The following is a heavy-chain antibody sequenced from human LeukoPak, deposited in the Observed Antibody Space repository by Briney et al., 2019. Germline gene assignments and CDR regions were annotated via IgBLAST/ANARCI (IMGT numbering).Heavy chain of an antibody. CDR1: GGSISSGGYY. CDR2: IYYSGST. Sequence: SQTLSLTCTVSGGSISSGGYYWSWIRQPPGKGLEWIGYIYYSGSTNYNPSLKSRVTISVDTSKNQFSLKLSSVTAADTAVYYCARGSSWYRDAFDIWGQGTMVTVSS. D-gene: IGHD6-13*01. V-gene: IGHV4-61*08. CDR3: ARGSSWYRDAFDI. J-gene: IGHJ3*02.